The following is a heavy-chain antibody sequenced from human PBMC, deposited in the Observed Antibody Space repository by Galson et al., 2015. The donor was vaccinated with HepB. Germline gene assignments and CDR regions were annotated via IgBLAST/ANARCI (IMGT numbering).Heavy chain of an antibody. D-gene: IGHD3-16*02. Sequence: SVKVSCKASGGTFRNLIISWVRQAPGQGLEWMGGIIPTLGTTKYAQKLQGRVTITADKPTITAYMDLTSLRSEDTAVYYCAMGGGVIGGAFDIWGQGTMLIVSS. CDR3: AMGGGVIGGAFDI. V-gene: IGHV1-69*08. CDR2: IIPTLGTT. J-gene: IGHJ3*02. CDR1: GGTFRNLI.